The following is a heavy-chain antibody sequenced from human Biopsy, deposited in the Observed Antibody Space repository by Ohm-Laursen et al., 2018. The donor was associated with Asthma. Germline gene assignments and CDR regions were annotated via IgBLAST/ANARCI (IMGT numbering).Heavy chain of an antibody. CDR2: IYSGGTS. CDR3: ARGDSSGWSHYYFDY. D-gene: IGHD6-19*01. CDR1: GFTVSRDH. J-gene: IGHJ4*02. V-gene: IGHV3-53*01. Sequence: SLRLSCSASGFTVSRDHVFWVRQAPGKGLEWVSVIYSGGTSDTADSVRGRFTISRDFYKNTLYLQMDSLRAEDTAFYYCARGDSSGWSHYYFDYWGQGTLVTVSS.